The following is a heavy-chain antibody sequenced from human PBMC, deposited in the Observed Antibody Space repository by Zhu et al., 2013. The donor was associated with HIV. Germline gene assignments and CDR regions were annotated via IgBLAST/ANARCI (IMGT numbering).Heavy chain of an antibody. Sequence: QVQLVQSGAEVKKPGASVKVSCKASGXTFTSYYMHWVRQAPGQGLEWMGIINPSGGSTSYAQKFQGRVTMTRDTSTSTVYMELSSLRSEDTAVYYCARLQPRGYDSAPYDYWGQGTLVTVSS. CDR2: INPSGGST. CDR1: GXTFTSYY. CDR3: ARLQPRGYDSAPYDY. D-gene: IGHD5-12*01. V-gene: IGHV1-46*01. J-gene: IGHJ4*02.